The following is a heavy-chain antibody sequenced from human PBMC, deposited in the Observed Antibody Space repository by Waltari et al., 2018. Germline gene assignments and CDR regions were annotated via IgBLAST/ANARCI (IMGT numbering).Heavy chain of an antibody. D-gene: IGHD6-13*01. CDR2: IDYRGST. J-gene: IGHJ5*02. CDR1: GGSISSSSYY. V-gene: IGHV4-39*01. Sequence: QLQLQESGPGLVKPSETLSLTCTVSGGSISSSSYYWGWIRQPPGKGLEWIGSIDYRGSTDYNPALKSRVTISVDTSKNQFSLKLSSVTAADTAVYYCARHGRAAADGWFDPWGQGTLVTVSS. CDR3: ARHGRAAADGWFDP.